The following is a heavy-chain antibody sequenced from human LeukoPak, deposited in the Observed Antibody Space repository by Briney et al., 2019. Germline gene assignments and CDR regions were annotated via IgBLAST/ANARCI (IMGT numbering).Heavy chain of an antibody. D-gene: IGHD6-13*01. V-gene: IGHV1-2*06. CDR1: GYTFTGYY. CDR3: ARILEPSSSSNYYSYYMDV. Sequence: ASVKVSCKASGYTFTGYYMHWVRQAPGEGVEWMGRINPNRGGTNYAQKFQGRVTMTRDTSISTAYMELSRLRSDDTAVYYCARILEPSSSSNYYSYYMDVWGKGTTVTVSS. CDR2: INPNRGGT. J-gene: IGHJ6*03.